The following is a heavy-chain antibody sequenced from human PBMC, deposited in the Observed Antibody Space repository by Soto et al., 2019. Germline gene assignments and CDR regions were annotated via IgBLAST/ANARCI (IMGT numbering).Heavy chain of an antibody. CDR2: IIPIFGTA. J-gene: IGHJ6*02. D-gene: IGHD2-8*01. CDR3: ATLSVGYCTNGVCPSVYDYYGMDV. V-gene: IGHV1-69*13. CDR1: GGTFSSYA. Sequence: GASVKVSCKASGGTFSSYAISWVRQAPGQGLEWMGGIIPIFGTANYAQKFQGRVTITADESTSTAYMELSSLRSEDTAVYYCATLSVGYCTNGVCPSVYDYYGMDVWGQGTTVTVSS.